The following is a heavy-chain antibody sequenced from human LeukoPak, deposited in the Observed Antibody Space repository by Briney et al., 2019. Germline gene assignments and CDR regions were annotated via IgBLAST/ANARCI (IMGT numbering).Heavy chain of an antibody. V-gene: IGHV3-53*01. Sequence: GGSLRLSCAASGLTGSHNYVSWVRQAPGKGLEWVSAIHTSGDTCYTDSVKGRFTISRDTSKNTLYLQINSLRVEDTAVYYCIVFGDSNHWGQGTLVTVSS. J-gene: IGHJ5*02. CDR1: GLTGSHNY. D-gene: IGHD4-17*01. CDR3: IVFGDSNH. CDR2: IHTSGDT.